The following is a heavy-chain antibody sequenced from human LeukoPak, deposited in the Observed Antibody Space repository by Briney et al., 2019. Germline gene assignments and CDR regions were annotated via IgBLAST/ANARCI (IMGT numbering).Heavy chain of an antibody. D-gene: IGHD3-22*01. J-gene: IGHJ4*02. V-gene: IGHV3-15*01. CDR1: GFTFSNAW. CDR3: ITDRKAYYDSSGYFDY. CDR2: IKSKTDGGTT. Sequence: GGSLRLSCAASGFTFSNAWMSWVRQAPGKGLEWVGRIKSKTDGGTTDYAAPVKGRFTISRDDSKNTLYLQMNSLRTEDTAVYYCITDRKAYYDSSGYFDYWGQGTLVTVSS.